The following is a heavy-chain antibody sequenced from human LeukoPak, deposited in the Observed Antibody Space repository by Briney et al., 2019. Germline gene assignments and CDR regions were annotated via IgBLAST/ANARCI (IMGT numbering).Heavy chain of an antibody. D-gene: IGHD4-17*01. J-gene: IGHJ5*02. CDR2: ISGSGGST. CDR3: AKVQTDDYGDYGWFDR. V-gene: IGHV3-23*01. Sequence: GGSLRLSCAASGFTFSSYAMSWLPQAPGKGLKWVSAISGSGGSTYYADSVKGRFTICRDNSKNTLYLQMNSLRAEDTAVYYCAKVQTDDYGDYGWFDRWGQGTLVTVSS. CDR1: GFTFSSYA.